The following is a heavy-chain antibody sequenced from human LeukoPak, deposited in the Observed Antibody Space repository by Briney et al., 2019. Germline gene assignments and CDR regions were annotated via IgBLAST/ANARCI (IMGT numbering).Heavy chain of an antibody. CDR2: IYHTGST. Sequence: PSETLSLTCAVSGYSISSSNWWGWIRQPPGKGLEWIGYIYHTGSTHYNPSLRSRATMSVDTSKNQFSLKLSSVTAVDTAVYFRARKIDAIHHFDDWGQGTLVTVSS. V-gene: IGHV4-28*01. CDR1: GYSISSSNW. J-gene: IGHJ4*02. D-gene: IGHD2/OR15-2a*01. CDR3: ARKIDAIHHFDD.